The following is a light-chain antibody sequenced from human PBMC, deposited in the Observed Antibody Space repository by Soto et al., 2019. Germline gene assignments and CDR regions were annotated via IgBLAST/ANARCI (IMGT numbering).Light chain of an antibody. CDR2: EVS. J-gene: IGKJ5*01. CDR1: QSLLHSNGYNY. CDR3: MQALQSLT. V-gene: IGKV2-28*01. Sequence: DIARTQSALSLPVTPGEPASISCGSSQSLLHSNGYNYLDWYLQKPGQSPQLLIYEVSNRISAVSDRFSGSGSGTDFTLKINRVQAEDVGTYYCMQALQSLTFGQGTRLEIK.